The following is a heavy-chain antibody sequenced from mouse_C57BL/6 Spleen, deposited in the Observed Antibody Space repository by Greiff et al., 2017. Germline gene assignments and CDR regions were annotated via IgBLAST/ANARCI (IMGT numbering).Heavy chain of an antibody. CDR3: ARDYGNYEEGMDY. Sequence: VQLQQSGPELVKPGASVKISCKASGYSFTGYYMNWVKQSPEKSLEWIGEINPSTGGTTYNQKFKAKATLTVDKSSSTAYMQLNSLTSEDSAVYYCARDYGNYEEGMDYWGQGTSVTVSS. CDR1: GYSFTGYY. CDR2: INPSTGGT. D-gene: IGHD2-1*01. V-gene: IGHV1-42*01. J-gene: IGHJ4*01.